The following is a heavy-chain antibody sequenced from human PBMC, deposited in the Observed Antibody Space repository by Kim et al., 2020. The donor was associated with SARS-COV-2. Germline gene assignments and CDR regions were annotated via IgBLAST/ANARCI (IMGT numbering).Heavy chain of an antibody. CDR2: ISGIGTST. V-gene: IGHV3-23*01. CDR3: AKGYGSQSYQIHY. D-gene: IGHD3-10*01. Sequence: GGSLRLSCVASGFTFSSYAMNWVRQAPGKGLEWVSGISGIGTSTYYADSVKGRFSISRDNSKNTLFLQMNSLRVEDTAIYYCAKGYGSQSYQIHYWGQGTLVTVSS. CDR1: GFTFSSYA. J-gene: IGHJ4*02.